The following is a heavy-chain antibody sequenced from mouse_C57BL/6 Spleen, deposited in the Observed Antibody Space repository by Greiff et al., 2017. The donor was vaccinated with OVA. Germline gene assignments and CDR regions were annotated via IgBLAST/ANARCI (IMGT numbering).Heavy chain of an antibody. CDR1: GFTFSDYY. CDR2: INYDGSST. Sequence: EVKLVESEGGLVQPGSSMKLSCTASGFTFSDYYMAWVRQVPEKGLEWVANINYDGSSTYYLDSLKSRFIISRDNAKNILYLQMSSLKSEDTATYYCARDRRSSYGYFDVWGTGTTVTVSS. V-gene: IGHV5-16*01. D-gene: IGHD1-1*01. J-gene: IGHJ1*03. CDR3: ARDRRSSYGYFDV.